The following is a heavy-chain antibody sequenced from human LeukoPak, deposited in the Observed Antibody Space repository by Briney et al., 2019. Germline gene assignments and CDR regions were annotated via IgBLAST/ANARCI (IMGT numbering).Heavy chain of an antibody. CDR2: ISWNSGSI. J-gene: IGHJ3*02. CDR1: GFTSDDYG. V-gene: IGHV3-20*04. Sequence: GGSLRLSCAASGFTSDDYGMSWVRQAPGKGMEWVSGISWNSGSIVYADSVKGRFTISRDNAKNSLYLQMNSLRAEDTAVYYCARVKAGYYRYAFDIWGQGTMVTVSS. CDR3: ARVKAGYYRYAFDI. D-gene: IGHD3-9*01.